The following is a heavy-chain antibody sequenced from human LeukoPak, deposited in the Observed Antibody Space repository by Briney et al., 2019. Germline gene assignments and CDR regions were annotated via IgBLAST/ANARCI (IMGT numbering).Heavy chain of an antibody. CDR1: GGTFSSYV. CDR2: IIPIFATA. D-gene: IGHD2-15*01. Sequence: GASVKVSCKASGGTFSSYVIRWVRQAPGQGLEWMGGIIPIFATANYAQKFQGRVTITADKSTSTAYMELSSLRSEDTAVYYCARVVYRYCSGGSCQEFDPWGQGTLVTVSS. J-gene: IGHJ5*02. CDR3: ARVVYRYCSGGSCQEFDP. V-gene: IGHV1-69*06.